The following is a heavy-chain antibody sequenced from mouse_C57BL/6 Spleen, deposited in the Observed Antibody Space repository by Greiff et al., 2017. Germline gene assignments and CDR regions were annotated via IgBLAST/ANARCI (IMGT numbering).Heavy chain of an antibody. CDR2: IYPGDGDT. J-gene: IGHJ2*01. CDR3: ARTIKDGSSDFDY. Sequence: VQLQQSGAELVKPGASVKISCKASGYAFSSYWMNWVKQRPGQGLEWIGQIYPGDGDTNYNGKFKGKATLTADKSSSTAYMQLSSLTSEDSAVYFCARTIKDGSSDFDYWGQGTTLTVSS. D-gene: IGHD1-1*01. CDR1: GYAFSSYW. V-gene: IGHV1-80*01.